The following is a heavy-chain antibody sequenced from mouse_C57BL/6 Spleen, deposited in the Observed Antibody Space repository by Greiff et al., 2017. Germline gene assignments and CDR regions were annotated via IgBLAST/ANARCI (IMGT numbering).Heavy chain of an antibody. V-gene: IGHV1-53*01. Sequence: VKLQQPGTELVKPGASVKLSCKASGYTFTSYWMHWVKQRPGQGLEWIGNINPSNGGTNYNEKFKSKATLTVDKSSSTAYMQLSSLTSEDSAVYYCALPPYGPGDAMDYWGQGTSVTVSS. J-gene: IGHJ4*01. CDR3: ALPPYGPGDAMDY. D-gene: IGHD1-1*02. CDR1: GYTFTSYW. CDR2: INPSNGGT.